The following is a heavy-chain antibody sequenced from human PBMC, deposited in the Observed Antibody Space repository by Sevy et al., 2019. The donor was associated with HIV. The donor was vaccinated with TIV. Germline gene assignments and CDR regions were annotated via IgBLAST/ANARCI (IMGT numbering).Heavy chain of an antibody. CDR2: ISAYNGNT. J-gene: IGHJ6*02. D-gene: IGHD6-19*01. Sequence: ASVKVSCKASGYTFTSYGIGWVRQAPGQGLEWMGWISAYNGNTNYAQKLQGRVTMTTDTSTSTAYMELRSLRSDDTAVYYWARDEQRSGWYPPYYYFYYYGMDVWGQGTTVTVSS. V-gene: IGHV1-18*01. CDR1: GYTFTSYG. CDR3: ARDEQRSGWYPPYYYFYYYGMDV.